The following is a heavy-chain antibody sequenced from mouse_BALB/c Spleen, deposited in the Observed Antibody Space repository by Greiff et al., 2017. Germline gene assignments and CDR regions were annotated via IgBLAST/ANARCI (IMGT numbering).Heavy chain of an antibody. CDR1: GFSLSTSGMG. Sequence: QVTLKESGPGILQPSQTLSLTCSFSGFSLSTSGMGVSWIRQPSGKGLEWLAHIYWDDDKRYNPSLKSRLTISKDTSRNQVFLKITSVDTADTATYYCARRDYGYYFDYWGQGTTLTVSS. V-gene: IGHV8-12*01. J-gene: IGHJ2*01. D-gene: IGHD1-1*01. CDR2: IYWDDDK. CDR3: ARRDYGYYFDY.